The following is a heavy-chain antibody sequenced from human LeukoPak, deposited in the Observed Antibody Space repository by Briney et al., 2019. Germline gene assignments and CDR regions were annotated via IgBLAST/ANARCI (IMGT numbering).Heavy chain of an antibody. CDR2: IYYTGST. CDR1: DGSINNYF. J-gene: IGHJ4*02. V-gene: IGHV4-59*12. Sequence: SETLSLTCAVSDGSINNYFWSWIRQPPGKGLEWIGYIYYTGSTNYNPSLKSRVTISLDTSKKQFSLNVRSVMAADTAVYYCARVGSGSWWGQGTLVTVSS. D-gene: IGHD1-26*01. CDR3: ARVGSGSW.